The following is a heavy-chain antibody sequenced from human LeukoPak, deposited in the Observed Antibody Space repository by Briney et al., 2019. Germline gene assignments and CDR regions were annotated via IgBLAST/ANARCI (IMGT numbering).Heavy chain of an antibody. J-gene: IGHJ4*02. Sequence: PGGSLRLSCAASGFTFSSYSMNWVRQAPGKGLEWVSSISSSSSYIYYADSVKGRFTISRDNAKNSLYLQMNSLRAEDTAVYYCARDFYSSSWNFDYWGQGTLVTVSS. CDR3: ARDFYSSSWNFDY. CDR2: ISSSSSYI. CDR1: GFTFSSYS. V-gene: IGHV3-21*04. D-gene: IGHD6-13*01.